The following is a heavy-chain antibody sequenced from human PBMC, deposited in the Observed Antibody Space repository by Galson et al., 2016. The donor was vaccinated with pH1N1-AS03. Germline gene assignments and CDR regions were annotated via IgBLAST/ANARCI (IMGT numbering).Heavy chain of an antibody. D-gene: IGHD3-3*01. Sequence: SVKVSCKASGGTFSSYAISWVRQAPGQGLEWMGGIIAMFGTANYAQKVQGRVTITADKSTSTAYMELSSLRSEDTAVYSCARDANYDFWSGHDAFGIWGQGTMVTVSS. CDR3: ARDANYDFWSGHDAFGI. J-gene: IGHJ3*02. V-gene: IGHV1-69*06. CDR2: IIAMFGTA. CDR1: GGTFSSYA.